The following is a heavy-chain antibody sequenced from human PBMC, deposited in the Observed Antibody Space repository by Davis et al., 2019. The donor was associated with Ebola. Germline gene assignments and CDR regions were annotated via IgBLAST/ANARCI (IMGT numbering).Heavy chain of an antibody. CDR3: AKDTSRLWNTFDY. J-gene: IGHJ4*02. Sequence: ASVKVSCKASGYTFTNYYMHWVRQAPGKGLEWMGGFDPEDGEPIYAQKFQDRVTLTEDTSTDTAYMELNSLRAEDTAVYYCAKDTSRLWNTFDYWGQGTLVTVSS. V-gene: IGHV1-24*01. D-gene: IGHD4/OR15-4a*01. CDR2: FDPEDGEP. CDR1: GYTFTNYY.